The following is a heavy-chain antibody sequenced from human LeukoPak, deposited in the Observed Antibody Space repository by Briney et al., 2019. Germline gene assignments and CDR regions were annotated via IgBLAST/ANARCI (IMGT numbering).Heavy chain of an antibody. CDR1: GYTFTSYY. CDR2: INPSGGST. D-gene: IGHD6-19*01. Sequence: GASVKVSCKASGYTFTSYYMHWVRQAPGQGLEWVGIINPSGGSTSYAQKFQGRVTMTRDMSTSTVYMELSSLRSEDTAVYYCARDKIGASSGWYVWFDPWGQGTLVTVSS. J-gene: IGHJ5*02. CDR3: ARDKIGASSGWYVWFDP. V-gene: IGHV1-46*01.